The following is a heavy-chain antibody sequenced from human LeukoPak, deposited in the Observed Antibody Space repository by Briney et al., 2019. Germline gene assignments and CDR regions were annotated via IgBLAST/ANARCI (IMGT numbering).Heavy chain of an antibody. CDR1: GFTFSTYG. D-gene: IGHD6-19*01. CDR2: ISYDGSEK. Sequence: GGSLRLSCAASGFTFSTYGMHWVRQAPGRGLEWVAVISYDGSEKYYPDSVKGRFTISRDNSRNTVFLQMNSLSAEDTAVYYCAKEQNSGWRDFDYWGQGTLVTVSS. CDR3: AKEQNSGWRDFDY. J-gene: IGHJ4*02. V-gene: IGHV3-30*18.